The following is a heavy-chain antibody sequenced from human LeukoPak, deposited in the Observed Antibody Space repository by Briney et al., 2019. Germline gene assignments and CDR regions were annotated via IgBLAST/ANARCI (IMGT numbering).Heavy chain of an antibody. CDR3: AREEASVGDY. V-gene: IGHV4-39*01. D-gene: IGHD2-21*01. CDR1: GGSISSSSYY. J-gene: IGHJ4*02. CDR2: IYYSGST. Sequence: PSETLSLTCTVSGGSISSSSYYWGWLRQPPGKGLEWTGSIYYSGSTYYNPSLKSRVTISVYTSKNQFSLKLSSVTAADTAVYYCAREEASVGDYWGQGILVTVSS.